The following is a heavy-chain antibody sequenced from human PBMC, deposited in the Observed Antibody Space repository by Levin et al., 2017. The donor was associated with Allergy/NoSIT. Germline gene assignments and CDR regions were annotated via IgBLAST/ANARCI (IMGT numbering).Heavy chain of an antibody. Sequence: GFTLSTDGRSWVRQAPGKGREGGGKRKKEGREKKVWVSVPCRFPISRDNAKNSLYLQMNSLIAEDTAVYYCARDSINDFSSYYYLDVWGKGTTVTVSS. CDR2: RKKEGREK. CDR3: ARDSINDFSSYYYLDV. V-gene: IGHV3-7*01. CDR1: GFTLSTDG. J-gene: IGHJ6*03. D-gene: IGHD3-9*01.